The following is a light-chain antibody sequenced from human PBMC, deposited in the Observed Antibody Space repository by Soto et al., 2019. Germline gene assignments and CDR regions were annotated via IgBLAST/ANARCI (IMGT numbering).Light chain of an antibody. J-gene: IGLJ1*01. CDR1: RGDVGGYNY. V-gene: IGLV2-11*01. CDR2: DVN. CDR3: CSCTGSHSYV. Sequence: HSALTQPRSVSESPGQSVAISCTGTRGDVGGYNYVSWYQQHPGKAPKLMIYDVNKRPSGVPDRFSGSKSGNTASLTISGLQAEDEADYYCCSCTGSHSYVFGTGTKVTVL.